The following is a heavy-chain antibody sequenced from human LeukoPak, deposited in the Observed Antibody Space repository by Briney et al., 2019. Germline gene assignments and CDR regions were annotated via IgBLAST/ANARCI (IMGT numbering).Heavy chain of an antibody. CDR1: GYTFTSYG. J-gene: IGHJ4*02. Sequence: GASVKVSCKASGYTFTSYGISWVRQAPGQGLEWMGWISAYNGNTNYAQKLQGRVTMTTDTSTSIAYMELRSLRSDDTAVYYCARDPYTYYDYVWGSYRYDYWGQGTLVTVSS. CDR2: ISAYNGNT. V-gene: IGHV1-18*01. CDR3: ARDPYTYYDYVWGSYRYDY. D-gene: IGHD3-16*02.